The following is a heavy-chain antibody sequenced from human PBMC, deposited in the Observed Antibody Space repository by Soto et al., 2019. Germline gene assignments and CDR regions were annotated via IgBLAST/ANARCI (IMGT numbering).Heavy chain of an antibody. CDR1: GGSISSSSYY. D-gene: IGHD6-13*01. CDR2: IYYSGST. Sequence: SETLSLTCTVSGGSISSSSYYWGWIRQPPGKGLEWIGSIYYSGSTYYNPSLKSRVTISVDTSRNQFSLKLSSVTAADTAVYYCARSIAAAVRFDPWGQGTLVTVSS. CDR3: ARSIAAAVRFDP. J-gene: IGHJ5*02. V-gene: IGHV4-39*01.